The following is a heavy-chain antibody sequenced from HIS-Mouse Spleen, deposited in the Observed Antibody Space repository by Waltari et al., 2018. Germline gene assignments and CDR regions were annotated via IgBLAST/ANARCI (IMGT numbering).Heavy chain of an antibody. Sequence: QVQLVESGGGVVQPGRSLRLSCAASGFTFSSYGMHWVRPAPGKGLEWVAVISYDGSNKYYADSVKGRFTISRDNSKNTLYLQMNSLRAEDTAVYYCAKDRGSQFDYWGQGTLVTVSS. V-gene: IGHV3-30*18. J-gene: IGHJ4*02. D-gene: IGHD1-26*01. CDR1: GFTFSSYG. CDR2: ISYDGSNK. CDR3: AKDRGSQFDY.